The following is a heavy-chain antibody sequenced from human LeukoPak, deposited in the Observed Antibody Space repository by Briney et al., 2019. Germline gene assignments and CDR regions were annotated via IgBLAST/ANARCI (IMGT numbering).Heavy chain of an antibody. CDR2: IGGSGSHT. Sequence: QAGGSLRLSCAASGFTFSNYAMTWVRQAPGKGLEWVSSIGGSGSHTQYADSVRGRFTISRDNSRNTLYLTMNSPRGEDTAVYFCGRDPNGDYVGAFDFWGQGTMVTVSS. D-gene: IGHD4-17*01. V-gene: IGHV3-23*01. J-gene: IGHJ3*01. CDR3: GRDPNGDYVGAFDF. CDR1: GFTFSNYA.